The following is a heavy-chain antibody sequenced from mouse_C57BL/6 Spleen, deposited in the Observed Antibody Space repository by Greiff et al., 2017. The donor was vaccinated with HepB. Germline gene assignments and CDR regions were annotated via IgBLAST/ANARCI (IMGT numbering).Heavy chain of an antibody. CDR3: ARDGIYYGSSYYFDV. J-gene: IGHJ1*03. V-gene: IGHV5-17*01. Sequence: EVKLVESGGGLVKPGGSLKLSCAASGFTFSDYGMHWVRQAPEKGLEWVAYISSGSSTIYYADTVKGRFTISRDNAKNTLFLQMTSLRSEDTAMYYCARDGIYYGSSYYFDVWGTGTTVTVSS. D-gene: IGHD1-1*01. CDR1: GFTFSDYG. CDR2: ISSGSSTI.